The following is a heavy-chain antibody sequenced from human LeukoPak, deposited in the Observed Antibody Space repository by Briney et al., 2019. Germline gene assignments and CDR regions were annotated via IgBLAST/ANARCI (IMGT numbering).Heavy chain of an antibody. J-gene: IGHJ6*03. CDR1: GFTFDDYG. CDR2: IHWNGGRT. D-gene: IGHD3-10*01. CDR3: ARLAVRGVIRRSYYYNMDV. V-gene: IGHV3-20*04. Sequence: GGSLRLSCAASGFTFDDYGINWVRQAPGKGLEWVSRIHWNGGRTGYADSVKGRFTISRDNAKISLYLQMNSLRAEDTALYYCARLAVRGVIRRSYYYNMDVWGKGTTVTVSS.